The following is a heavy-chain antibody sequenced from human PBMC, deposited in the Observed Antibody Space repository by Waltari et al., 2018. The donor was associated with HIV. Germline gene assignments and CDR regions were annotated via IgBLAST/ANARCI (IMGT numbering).Heavy chain of an antibody. J-gene: IGHJ5*02. Sequence: QLQLQESGPGLVKPSETLSLTCTVSGGSISSSSSYWGWIRPPPGKGLEWIGSIYYSGSTYYNPSLKSRVTISVDTSKNQFSLKLSSVTAADTAVYYCARRVTTVTTRWVTFDPWGQGTLVTVSS. CDR1: GGSISSSSSY. CDR2: IYYSGST. CDR3: ARRVTTVTTRWVTFDP. V-gene: IGHV4-39*01. D-gene: IGHD4-17*01.